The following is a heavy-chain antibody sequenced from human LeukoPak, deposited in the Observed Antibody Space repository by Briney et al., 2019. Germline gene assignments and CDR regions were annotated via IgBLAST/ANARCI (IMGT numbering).Heavy chain of an antibody. D-gene: IGHD6-13*01. CDR3: ARGLTSTWLFDY. Sequence: GGSLRLSCAASGFTVSSNYMSWVRQAPGKGLEWVAVVSYDARNKYYADSVKGRFTISRDNSKNTLYLQMNSLRAEDTAVYYCARGLTSTWLFDYWGQGTLVTVSS. J-gene: IGHJ4*02. V-gene: IGHV3-30*03. CDR2: VSYDARNK. CDR1: GFTVSSNY.